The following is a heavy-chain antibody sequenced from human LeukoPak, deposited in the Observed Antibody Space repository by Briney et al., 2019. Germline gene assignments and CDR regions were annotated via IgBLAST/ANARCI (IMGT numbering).Heavy chain of an antibody. V-gene: IGHV4-59*08. CDR3: ASYGDYVVGFDY. Sequence: PSETLSLTCTVSGGSISSYYWSWIRQPPGKGLEWIGYIYYSGSTNYNPSLKSRVTISVDTSKNQFSLKLSSVTAADTAVYYCASYGDYVVGFDYWGQGTLVTVSS. CDR1: GGSISSYY. D-gene: IGHD4-17*01. CDR2: IYYSGST. J-gene: IGHJ4*02.